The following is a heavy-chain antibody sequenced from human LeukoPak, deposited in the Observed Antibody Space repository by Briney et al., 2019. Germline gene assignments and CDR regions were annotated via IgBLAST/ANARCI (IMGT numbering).Heavy chain of an antibody. Sequence: SGPTLVKPTQTLTLTCTFSGFSLSTNGVRVGWIRQPPGKALEWLALIYWDDDKRYIPSLKSRLTITKDTSRNQVVLTMTNMDPVDTATYYCAHTYGIYYFDYWGQGTLVTVSS. D-gene: IGHD2-15*01. CDR2: IYWDDDK. J-gene: IGHJ4*02. V-gene: IGHV2-5*02. CDR3: AHTYGIYYFDY. CDR1: GFSLSTNGVR.